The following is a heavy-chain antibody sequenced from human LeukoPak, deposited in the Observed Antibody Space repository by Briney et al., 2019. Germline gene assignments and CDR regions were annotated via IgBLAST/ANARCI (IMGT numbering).Heavy chain of an antibody. J-gene: IGHJ5*02. Sequence: GAAVKVSCKASGYTFTSYGISWVRQAPGQGVEGMGWISAYNGNTNYAQKLQGRVTMTTETSTSTAYMELRSLRSDDTAVYYWARGKRVRGVIIAYNWFDPWGQGTLVTVSS. CDR2: ISAYNGNT. D-gene: IGHD3-10*01. CDR1: GYTFTSYG. CDR3: ARGKRVRGVIIAYNWFDP. V-gene: IGHV1-18*04.